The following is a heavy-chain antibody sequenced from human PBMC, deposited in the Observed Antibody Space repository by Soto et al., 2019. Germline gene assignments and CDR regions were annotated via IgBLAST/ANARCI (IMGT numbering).Heavy chain of an antibody. CDR2: INHSGST. J-gene: IGHJ4*02. CDR3: ARDKITGLFDY. Sequence: QVQLQQWGAGLLKPSETLSLTCAVYGGSFSGYYWTWIRQPPGTGLEWIGEINHSGSTNYNPSLKSRVTRSVDTSKNQFSLKLTSVTAEDTAVYYCARDKITGLFDYWGQGTLVTVSS. V-gene: IGHV4-34*01. CDR1: GGSFSGYY. D-gene: IGHD2-8*02.